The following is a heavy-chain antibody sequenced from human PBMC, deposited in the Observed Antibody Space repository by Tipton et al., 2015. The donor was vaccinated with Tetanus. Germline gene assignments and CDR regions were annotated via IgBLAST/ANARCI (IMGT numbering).Heavy chain of an antibody. V-gene: IGHV4-30-4*01. D-gene: IGHD5-12*01. CDR3: VRGRGLGAYSFGFEH. CDR2: IYYSGST. J-gene: IGHJ4*02. CDR1: GDSLSNGDYY. Sequence: TLSLTCTVSGDSLSNGDYYWSWIRQPPGKGLESIGYIYYSGSTYYNPSLKSRLTLSLQRSKNQVSLKLISVTAADTAVYYCVRGRGLGAYSFGFEHWGQGALVTVSS.